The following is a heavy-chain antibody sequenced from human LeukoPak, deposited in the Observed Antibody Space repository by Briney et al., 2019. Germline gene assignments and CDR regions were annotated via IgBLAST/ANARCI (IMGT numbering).Heavy chain of an antibody. J-gene: IGHJ3*02. CDR2: IWYDGRNK. V-gene: IGHV3-33*01. D-gene: IGHD3-16*02. CDR1: GFTFSIYG. CDR3: ARVNRGDAFDI. Sequence: GGSLRLSCAATGFTFSIYGMHWVRQAPGEGLEWVAVIWYDGRNKFYADSLKGRFTISRDNSKNTLYLQMNSLRAEDTAVYYCARVNRGDAFDIWGQGTLVTVSS.